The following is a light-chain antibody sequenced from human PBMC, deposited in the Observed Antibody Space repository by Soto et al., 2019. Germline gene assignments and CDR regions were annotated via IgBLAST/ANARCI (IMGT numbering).Light chain of an antibody. V-gene: IGKV1-6*01. Sequence: AFQMTQSPSSLSASVGDRVTITCRASQDIRNDLGWYQQKPGKAPKLLIYAASSLQSGVPPRFSGSGYGTDFTLAISSLQPEDFATYYCLQADNYPWTFGQGTKVEIK. CDR2: AAS. CDR1: QDIRND. CDR3: LQADNYPWT. J-gene: IGKJ1*01.